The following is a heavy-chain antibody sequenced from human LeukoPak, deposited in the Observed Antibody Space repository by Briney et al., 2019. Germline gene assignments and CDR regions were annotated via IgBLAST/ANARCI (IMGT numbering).Heavy chain of an antibody. CDR1: GFTFRNYW. V-gene: IGHV3-74*03. CDR2: ISSDGSST. J-gene: IGHJ6*02. D-gene: IGHD1-1*01. CDR3: ARFWNYGMDV. Sequence: PGGSLRLSCEASGFTFRNYWMHWVRHAPGKGLVWVSRISSDGSSTMYADSVKGRFTISRDNAKNTLYLQMNSLRAEDTAVYYCARFWNYGMDVWGQGTTVTVSS.